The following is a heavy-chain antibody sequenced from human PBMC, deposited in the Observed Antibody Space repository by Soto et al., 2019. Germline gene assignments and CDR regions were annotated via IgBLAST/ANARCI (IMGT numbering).Heavy chain of an antibody. CDR1: GFTFSSYA. CDR3: AKDRGIVVVPAVNSAY. D-gene: IGHD2-2*01. Sequence: PGGSLRLSCAASGFTFSSYAMSWFRQAPGKGLEWVSAISGSGGGTYYAGSVKGRFTGSRDNSKNTLYLQMNSLRAEDTDVYYCAKDRGIVVVPAVNSAYWGQGNLVTVSS. CDR2: ISGSGGGT. J-gene: IGHJ4*02. V-gene: IGHV3-23*01.